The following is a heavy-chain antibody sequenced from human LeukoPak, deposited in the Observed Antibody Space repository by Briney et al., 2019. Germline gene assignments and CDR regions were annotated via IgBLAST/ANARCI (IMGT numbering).Heavy chain of an antibody. J-gene: IGHJ4*02. Sequence: GGSLRLSCAASGFTFSGYSMSWVRQAPGKGLEWVSYISKSGSTIYYADSVKGRFTISRDNAKNSLYLQMNSLRAEDTAVYYCAKDRPYYGLIDYWGQGTLVTVSS. CDR1: GFTFSGYS. CDR2: ISKSGSTI. D-gene: IGHD3-10*01. V-gene: IGHV3-48*01. CDR3: AKDRPYYGLIDY.